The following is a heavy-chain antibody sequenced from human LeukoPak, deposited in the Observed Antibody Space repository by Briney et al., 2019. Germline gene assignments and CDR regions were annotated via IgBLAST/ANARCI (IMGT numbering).Heavy chain of an antibody. CDR3: AKAVAAPGAFDI. CDR1: GFTFDQSA. Sequence: PGGSLTLSCAASGFTFDQSAMRWVRQPQGKGLEWVSGISWDSNSIIYADSVKGRFAISRDNAKNSLYLQMNSLRADDTALYYCAKAVAAPGAFDIWGQGTVVTVSS. J-gene: IGHJ3*02. V-gene: IGHV3-9*01. D-gene: IGHD6-19*01. CDR2: ISWDSNSI.